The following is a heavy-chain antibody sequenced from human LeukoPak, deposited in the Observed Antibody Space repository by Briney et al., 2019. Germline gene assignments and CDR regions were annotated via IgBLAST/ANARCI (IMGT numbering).Heavy chain of an antibody. J-gene: IGHJ4*02. CDR2: IYYSGST. Sequence: PSQTLSLTCTVSGGSISSGGYYWSWIRQHPGKGLEWIGYIYYSGSTYYNPSLKSRVTISVDTSKNQFSLKLSSVTAADTAVYYCARDKRDYGGNSGAGMIDYWGQGTPGHRLL. CDR1: GGSISSGGYY. V-gene: IGHV4-31*03. D-gene: IGHD4-23*01. CDR3: ARDKRDYGGNSGAGMIDY.